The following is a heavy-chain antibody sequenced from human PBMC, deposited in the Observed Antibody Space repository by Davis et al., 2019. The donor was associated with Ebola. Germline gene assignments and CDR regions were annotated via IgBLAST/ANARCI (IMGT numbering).Heavy chain of an antibody. J-gene: IGHJ4*02. D-gene: IGHD1-20*01. CDR1: GFTFSNAW. V-gene: IGHV3-15*01. CDR3: TTDLTWDITGTTDY. Sequence: PGGSLRLSCAASGFTFSNAWMSWVRQAPGKGLEWVGRIKSKTDGGTTDYAAPVKGRFTISRDDSKNTLYLQMNSLKTEDTAVYYCTTDLTWDITGTTDYWGQGTLVTVSS. CDR2: IKSKTDGGTT.